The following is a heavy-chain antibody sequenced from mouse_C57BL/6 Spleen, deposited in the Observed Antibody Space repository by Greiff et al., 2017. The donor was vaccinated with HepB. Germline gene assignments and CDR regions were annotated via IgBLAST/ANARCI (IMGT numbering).Heavy chain of an antibody. CDR3: TRVGDYYGSSYGFAY. V-gene: IGHV5-9-1*02. CDR1: GFTFSSYA. J-gene: IGHJ3*01. D-gene: IGHD1-1*01. Sequence: EVMLVESGEGLVKPGGSLKLSCAASGFTFSSYAMSWVRQTPEKRLEWVAYISSGGDYIYYADTVKGRFTISRDNARNTLYLQMSSLKSEDTAMYYCTRVGDYYGSSYGFAYWGQGTLVTVSA. CDR2: ISSGGDYI.